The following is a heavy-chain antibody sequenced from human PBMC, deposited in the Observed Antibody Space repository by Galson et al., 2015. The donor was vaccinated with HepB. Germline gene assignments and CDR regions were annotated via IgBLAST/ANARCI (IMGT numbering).Heavy chain of an antibody. D-gene: IGHD5-24*01. CDR2: IDATGSTK. J-gene: IGHJ4*02. Sequence: SLRLSCAASGKTFSDNYMAWIRQAPGKGLDWVSSIDATGSTKNYADSVKGRFIVSRDNAKNSLYLQMNSLRADDTAFFYCAREMATVGWGGGAYYFDYWGRGTLVTVSS. CDR3: AREMATVGWGGGAYYFDY. CDR1: GKTFSDNY. V-gene: IGHV3-11*01.